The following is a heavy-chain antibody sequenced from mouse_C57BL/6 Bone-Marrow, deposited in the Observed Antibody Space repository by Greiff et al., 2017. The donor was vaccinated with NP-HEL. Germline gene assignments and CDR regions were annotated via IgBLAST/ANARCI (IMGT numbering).Heavy chain of an antibody. CDR3: ARSYYSNYDWFAY. Sequence: VQLQQSGAELVKPGASVKLSCTASGFNIKDYYMHWVKQRTEQGLEWIGRIDPEDGETTYAPNFQGKATITADTSSNTAYLQLSSLTSEDTAVYYCARSYYSNYDWFAYWGQGTLVTVSA. CDR2: IDPEDGET. J-gene: IGHJ3*01. V-gene: IGHV14-2*01. CDR1: GFNIKDYY. D-gene: IGHD2-5*01.